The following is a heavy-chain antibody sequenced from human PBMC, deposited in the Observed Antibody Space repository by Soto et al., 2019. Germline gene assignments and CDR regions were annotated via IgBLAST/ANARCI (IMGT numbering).Heavy chain of an antibody. D-gene: IGHD5-12*01. CDR1: GFTFSTYS. CDR2: LSGGGANT. Sequence: EVQSLESGGGLVQPGGSLRLSCAASGFTFSTYSMAWVRQAPGKGLAWVSGLSGGGANTFYADSVKGRFTISVDNSKNTVYLQMNSLRVEDTAVYYCARWDGYGDEWGQGTLVTVSS. CDR3: ARWDGYGDE. V-gene: IGHV3-23*01. J-gene: IGHJ4*02.